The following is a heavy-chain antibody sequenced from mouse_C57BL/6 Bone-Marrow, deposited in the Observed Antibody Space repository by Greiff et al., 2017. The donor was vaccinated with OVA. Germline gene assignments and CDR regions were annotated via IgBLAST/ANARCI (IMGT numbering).Heavy chain of an antibody. CDR1: GYSITSGYY. Sequence: EVQLMESGPGLVKPSQSLSLTCSVTGYSITSGYYWNWIRQFPGNKLEWMGYISYDGSNNYNPSLKNRISITRDTSKNQFFLKLNSVTTEDTATYYCASPNGNYVNYAMDYWGQGTSVTVSS. D-gene: IGHD2-1*01. J-gene: IGHJ4*01. V-gene: IGHV3-6*01. CDR3: ASPNGNYVNYAMDY. CDR2: ISYDGSN.